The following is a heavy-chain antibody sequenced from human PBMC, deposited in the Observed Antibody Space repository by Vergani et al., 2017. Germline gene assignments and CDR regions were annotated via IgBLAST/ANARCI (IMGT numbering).Heavy chain of an antibody. V-gene: IGHV3-7*03. J-gene: IGHJ4*02. CDR2: IKEDGSET. Sequence: EVQLVESGGTWVQPGGSLRLSCAASGFNFRSYWMSWVRQAPGKGLEWVAHIKEDGSETFYLDSVRGRFSISKDNSKNSLFLQMNGLRSEDTALYYCVKDISTYSSGVLDSWGQGTLVTVSS. CDR1: GFNFRSYW. CDR3: VKDISTYSSGVLDS. D-gene: IGHD6-19*01.